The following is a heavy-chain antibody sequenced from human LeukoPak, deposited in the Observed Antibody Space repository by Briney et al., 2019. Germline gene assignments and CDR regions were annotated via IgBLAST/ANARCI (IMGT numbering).Heavy chain of an antibody. D-gene: IGHD1-1*01. CDR2: INRSGSI. Sequence: PSETLSLTCAVYGGSFSGYYRSWIRQPPGKGLELIGEINRSGSIDYNPSLKSRVTISADTSKNQFFLNLNSVTAADTAVYYCARGGDNWNFYWGQGTLVTVSS. J-gene: IGHJ4*02. CDR3: ARGGDNWNFY. V-gene: IGHV4-34*01. CDR1: GGSFSGYY.